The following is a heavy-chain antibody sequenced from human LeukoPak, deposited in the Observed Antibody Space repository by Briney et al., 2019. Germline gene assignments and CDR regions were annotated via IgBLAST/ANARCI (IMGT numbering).Heavy chain of an antibody. Sequence: GGSLRLSCAASGFTVSSNYMSWVRQAPGKGLEWVANIREDGSEKYYVDSVKGRFTISRDNAKNSLYLQMNSLRAEDTAVYYCARDLVNYGGHSAYWGQGAMVTVSS. CDR2: IREDGSEK. V-gene: IGHV3-7*01. D-gene: IGHD4-23*01. CDR3: ARDLVNYGGHSAY. J-gene: IGHJ4*02. CDR1: GFTVSSNY.